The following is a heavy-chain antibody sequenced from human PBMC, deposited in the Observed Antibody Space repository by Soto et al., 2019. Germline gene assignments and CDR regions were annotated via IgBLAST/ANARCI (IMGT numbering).Heavy chain of an antibody. D-gene: IGHD2-15*01. CDR1: GGSFSGYY. J-gene: IGHJ6*02. CDR3: ASSIGVVVAATPEQDV. Sequence: SETLSLTCAVYGGSFSGYYWSWIRQPPGKGLEWIGEINHSGSTNYNPSLKSRVTISVDTSKNQFSLKLSSVTAADTAVYYCASSIGVVVAATPEQDVWGQGTTVTVSS. V-gene: IGHV4-34*01. CDR2: INHSGST.